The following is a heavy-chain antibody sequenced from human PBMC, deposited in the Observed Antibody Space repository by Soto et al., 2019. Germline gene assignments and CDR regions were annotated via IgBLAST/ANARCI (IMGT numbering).Heavy chain of an antibody. D-gene: IGHD2-21*02. V-gene: IGHV4-34*01. Sequence: PSETLSLPCAVYGGSFSGYYWSRIRQPPGKGLEWIGEINHSGSTNYNPSLKSRVTISVDTSKNQFSLKLSSVTAADTAVYYCAGYLCGGDCYRPYAFDIWGQGTMVTVSS. CDR3: AGYLCGGDCYRPYAFDI. CDR1: GGSFSGYY. J-gene: IGHJ3*02. CDR2: INHSGST.